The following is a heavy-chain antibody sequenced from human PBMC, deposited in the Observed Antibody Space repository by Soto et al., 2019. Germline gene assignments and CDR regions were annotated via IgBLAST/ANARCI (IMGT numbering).Heavy chain of an antibody. CDR3: ARLGDYYQAFDY. V-gene: IGHV4-34*01. Sequence: SETLSLTCAVYGGSFSGYYWTWIRQPPGTGLEWIGEINHSGSTTYNPSLRSRVAISVDASKSQFSLDLRSATAADTAVYYCARLGDYYQAFDYWGHGALVTVSS. CDR1: GGSFSGYY. CDR2: INHSGST. D-gene: IGHD3-22*01. J-gene: IGHJ4*01.